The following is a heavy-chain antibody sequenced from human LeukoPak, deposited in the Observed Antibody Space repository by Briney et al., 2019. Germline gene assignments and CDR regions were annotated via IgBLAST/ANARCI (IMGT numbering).Heavy chain of an antibody. Sequence: PGGSLRLSCAASGFTFSSYAMHWVRQAPGKGLEWVAVISYDGSNKYYADSVKGRFTISRDNSKNTLYLQMNSLRAEDTAVYYCARVGTWGPTELDYWGQGTLVTVSS. CDR2: ISYDGSNK. V-gene: IGHV3-30*04. CDR1: GFTFSSYA. CDR3: ARVGTWGPTELDY. D-gene: IGHD3-16*01. J-gene: IGHJ4*02.